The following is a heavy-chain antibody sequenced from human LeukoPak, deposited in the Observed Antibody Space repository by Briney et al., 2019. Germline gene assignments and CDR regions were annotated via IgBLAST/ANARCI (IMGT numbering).Heavy chain of an antibody. J-gene: IGHJ4*02. V-gene: IGHV3-30-3*01. CDR3: ARDISWHSFDY. CDR1: GFTFSSYA. Sequence: GGSLRLSCAASGFTFSSYAMHWVRQAPGKGLEWVAVISYDGSNKYYADSVKGRFTISRDNSKNTLYLQMNSLRAEDTAVYYCARDISWHSFDYWGQGTLVTVSS. D-gene: IGHD6-13*01. CDR2: ISYDGSNK.